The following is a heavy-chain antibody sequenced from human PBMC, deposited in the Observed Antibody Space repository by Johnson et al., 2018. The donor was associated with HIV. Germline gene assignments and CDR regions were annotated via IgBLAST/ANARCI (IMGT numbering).Heavy chain of an antibody. CDR3: AKSPAKDHGGNSGAFAI. CDR2: ISWDGGST. D-gene: IGHD4-23*01. Sequence: VQLVESGGGLVQPGRSLRLSCAASGFTFDDYAMHWVRQAPGKGLEWVSLISWDGGSTYYADSVKGRFTISRDNSKNSLYLQMNSLRAEDTAMYYCAKSPAKDHGGNSGAFAIWGQGTMVTVSS. CDR1: GFTFDDYA. V-gene: IGHV3-43D*03. J-gene: IGHJ3*02.